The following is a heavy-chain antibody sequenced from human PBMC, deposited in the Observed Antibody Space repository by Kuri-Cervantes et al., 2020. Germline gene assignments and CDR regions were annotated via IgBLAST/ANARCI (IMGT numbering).Heavy chain of an antibody. V-gene: IGHV3-9*01. Sequence: GGSLRLSCAASGFTFDDYAMHWVRQAPGKGLEWVSGISWNSGSIGYADSVKGRFTISRDNAKNSLYLQMNSLRAEDTALYYCAKAKYSSGWYYFDYWGQGTPVTVSS. D-gene: IGHD6-19*01. CDR3: AKAKYSSGWYYFDY. CDR2: ISWNSGSI. J-gene: IGHJ4*02. CDR1: GFTFDDYA.